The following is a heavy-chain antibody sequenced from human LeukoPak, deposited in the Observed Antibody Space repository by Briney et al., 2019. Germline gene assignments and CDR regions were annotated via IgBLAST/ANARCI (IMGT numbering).Heavy chain of an antibody. CDR1: GYTFTSYG. D-gene: IGHD6-13*01. J-gene: IGHJ5*02. CDR2: ISAYNGNT. CDR3: ARDRAAAANWFDP. V-gene: IGHV1-18*01. Sequence: ASMKVSCKTSGYTFTSYGISWVRQAPGQGLEWMGWISAYNGNTDYAQKVQGRVTMTTDTSTSTAYMELRSLRSDDTAVYYCARDRAAAANWFDPWGQGTPVTVSS.